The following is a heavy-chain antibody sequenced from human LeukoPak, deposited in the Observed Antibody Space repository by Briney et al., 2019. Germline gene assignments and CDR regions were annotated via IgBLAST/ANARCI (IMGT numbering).Heavy chain of an antibody. Sequence: PGGSLRLSCAASGFTFSDYYMSWIRQAPGKGLEWVSYISSSGSTIHYADSVKGRFTISRDNAKNSLYLQMNSLRAEDTALYYCAKAAMVGDYNWFDPWGQGTLVTVSS. CDR1: GFTFSDYY. CDR3: AKAAMVGDYNWFDP. V-gene: IGHV3-11*01. CDR2: ISSSGSTI. J-gene: IGHJ5*02. D-gene: IGHD3-10*02.